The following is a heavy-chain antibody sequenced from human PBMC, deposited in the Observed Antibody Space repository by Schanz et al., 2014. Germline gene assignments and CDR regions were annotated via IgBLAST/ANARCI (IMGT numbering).Heavy chain of an antibody. CDR3: AGDWASGRYYSDY. D-gene: IGHD1-26*01. Sequence: QVQLVESGGGVVQPGRSRRLSCEASGFTFSSYDMHWVRQAAGKGLEWVAAITYDGSNKYYAESVKGRFAISRDNSKDTLYLQMNSLRTEDTAVYYCAGDWASGRYYSDYAGQGTLVTVSS. CDR2: ITYDGSNK. V-gene: IGHV3-30*09. J-gene: IGHJ4*02. CDR1: GFTFSSYD.